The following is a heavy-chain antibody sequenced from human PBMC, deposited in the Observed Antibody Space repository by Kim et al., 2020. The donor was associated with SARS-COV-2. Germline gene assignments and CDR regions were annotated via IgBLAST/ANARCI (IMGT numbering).Heavy chain of an antibody. Sequence: SETLSLTCAVYGGYFSGYYWSWIRQPPGKGLEWIGEINHSGSTNYNPSLKSRVTISVDTSKNQFSLKLSSVTAADTAVYYCARQIGGSSSWYFYNWFDPWGQGTLVTVSS. D-gene: IGHD6-13*01. CDR2: INHSGST. J-gene: IGHJ5*02. V-gene: IGHV4-34*01. CDR3: ARQIGGSSSWYFYNWFDP. CDR1: GGYFSGYY.